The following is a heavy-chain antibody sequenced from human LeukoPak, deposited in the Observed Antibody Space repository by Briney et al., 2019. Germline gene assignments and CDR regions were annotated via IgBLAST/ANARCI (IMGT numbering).Heavy chain of an antibody. Sequence: GGSLRLSCAASGFTFSSYGMHWVRQAPGKGLEWVAVISYDGSNKYYADSVKGRFTISRDNSKNTLYLQMNSLRAEDTAVYYCAKEKYYYDFWSGSAYYYMDVWGKGTTVTVSS. V-gene: IGHV3-30*18. CDR2: ISYDGSNK. CDR3: AKEKYYYDFWSGSAYYYMDV. D-gene: IGHD3-3*01. CDR1: GFTFSSYG. J-gene: IGHJ6*03.